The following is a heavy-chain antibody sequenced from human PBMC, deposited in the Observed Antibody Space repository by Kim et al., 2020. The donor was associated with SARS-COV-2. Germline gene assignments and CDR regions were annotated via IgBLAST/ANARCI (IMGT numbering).Heavy chain of an antibody. CDR3: ARVDCSGGSCYSGAFDI. Sequence: LKSRVTISVETSKNQFSLKLSSVTAADTAVYYCARVDCSGGSCYSGAFDIWGQGTMVTVSS. V-gene: IGHV4-31*02. J-gene: IGHJ3*02. D-gene: IGHD2-15*01.